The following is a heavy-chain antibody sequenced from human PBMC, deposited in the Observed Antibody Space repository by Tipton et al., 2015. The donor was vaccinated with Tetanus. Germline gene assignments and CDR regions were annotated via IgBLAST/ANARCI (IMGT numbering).Heavy chain of an antibody. Sequence: VQLVQSGGEVKKPGESLKISCKGSGYIFNNYWIGWVRQKPGKGLAWMGIIYPGDSDTRYSPSFQGQVTISVEKSINTAYLQWSSLKAADTSMFYCARAHCTDGVCNFDFWGQGALVTVAS. V-gene: IGHV5-51*01. CDR2: IYPGDSDT. D-gene: IGHD2-8*01. CDR1: GYIFNNYW. CDR3: ARAHCTDGVCNFDF. J-gene: IGHJ4*02.